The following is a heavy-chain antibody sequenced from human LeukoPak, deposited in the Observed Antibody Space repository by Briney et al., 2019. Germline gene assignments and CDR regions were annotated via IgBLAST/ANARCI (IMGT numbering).Heavy chain of an antibody. V-gene: IGHV1-69*13. J-gene: IGHJ6*02. D-gene: IGHD3-9*01. CDR3: ARWYYDILTGSSVGDYYYGMDV. CDR2: IFPIFGTA. CDR1: GGTFSSYA. Sequence: SVKVSYTASGGTFSSYAISWVRQAPGQGREWRGGIFPIFGTANYAQKFQGRVTITADESTSTAYMELSSLRSEDTAVYYCARWYYDILTGSSVGDYYYGMDVWGQGTTVTVSS.